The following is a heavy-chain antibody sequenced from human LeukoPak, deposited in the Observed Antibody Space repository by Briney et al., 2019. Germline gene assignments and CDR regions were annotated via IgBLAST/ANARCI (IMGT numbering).Heavy chain of an antibody. CDR3: ARDCRIGGYRSSWFDP. CDR2: ISYDGSNK. V-gene: IGHV3-30*19. CDR1: GFTFSSYG. Sequence: PGGSLRLSCAASGFTFSSYGMHWVRQAPGKGLEWVAVISYDGSNKYYADSVKGRFTISRDNSKNTLYLQMNSLRAEDTAVYYCARDCRIGGYRSSWFDPWGQGTLVTVSS. D-gene: IGHD5-18*01. J-gene: IGHJ5*02.